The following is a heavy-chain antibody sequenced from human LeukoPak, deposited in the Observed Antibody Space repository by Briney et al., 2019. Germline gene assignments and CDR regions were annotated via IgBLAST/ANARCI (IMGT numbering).Heavy chain of an antibody. CDR3: ARVGISGRFLEWLQFDY. J-gene: IGHJ4*02. CDR2: IIPIFGTA. CDR1: GGTFSSYA. Sequence: SVKVSCKASGGTFSSYAISWVRQAPGQGLEWMGGIIPIFGTANYAQKFQGRVTITADESTSTAYTELSSLRSEDTAVYYCARVGISGRFLEWLQFDYWGQGTLVTVSS. V-gene: IGHV1-69*13. D-gene: IGHD3-3*01.